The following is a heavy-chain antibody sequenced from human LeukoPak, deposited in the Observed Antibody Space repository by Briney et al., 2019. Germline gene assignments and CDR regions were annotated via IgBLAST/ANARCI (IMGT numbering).Heavy chain of an antibody. D-gene: IGHD7-27*01. Sequence: SETLSLTCTVSGGSISSYYWSWIRQPPGKGLEWIGYIYYSGSTNYNPSLKSRVTISVDTSKNQFSLKLSSVTAADTAVYYCARQLWGSNAFDIWGQGTMVTVSS. CDR1: GGSISSYY. J-gene: IGHJ3*02. CDR3: ARQLWGSNAFDI. CDR2: IYYSGST. V-gene: IGHV4-59*01.